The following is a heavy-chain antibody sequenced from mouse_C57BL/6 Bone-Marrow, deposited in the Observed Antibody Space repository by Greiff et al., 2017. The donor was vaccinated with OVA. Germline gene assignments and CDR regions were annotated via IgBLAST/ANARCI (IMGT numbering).Heavy chain of an antibody. CDR1: GYTFTSYT. CDR3: ARGVDY. Sequence: VQLPESGAELARPGASVKMSCKASGYTFTSYTMHWVKQRPGQGLEWIGYINPSSGYTKYNQKFKDKATLTVSKTSSTAYMQLSSLTSEDSAVYYCARGVDYWGQGTTLTVSS. J-gene: IGHJ2*01. CDR2: INPSSGYT. V-gene: IGHV1-4*01.